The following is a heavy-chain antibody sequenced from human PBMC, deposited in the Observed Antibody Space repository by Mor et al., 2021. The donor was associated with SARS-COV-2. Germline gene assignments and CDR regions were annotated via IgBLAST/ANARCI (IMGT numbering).Heavy chain of an antibody. D-gene: IGHD2-2*01. CDR2: CDGNTK. CDR3: AREGECTTASGAFDI. V-gene: IGHV3-30-3*01. Sequence: CDGNTKRYAESVKGRFTISRDNSKNTLDLEMNSLKVEDTAMYYCAREGECTTASGAFDIWGQ. J-gene: IGHJ3*02.